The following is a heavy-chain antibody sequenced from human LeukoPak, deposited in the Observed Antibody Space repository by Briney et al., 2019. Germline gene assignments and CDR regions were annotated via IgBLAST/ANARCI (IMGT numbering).Heavy chain of an antibody. J-gene: IGHJ4*02. CDR3: AKDQRGYTPFDY. CDR1: GFTFSDYW. D-gene: IGHD5-24*01. Sequence: GGSLRLSCAPSGFTFSDYWMSWVRQAPGKGLEWVANINKDGSEKFYVDSVKGRFTISRDNSKNTLYLQMNSLRAEDTAVYYCAKDQRGYTPFDYWGQGTLVTVSS. V-gene: IGHV3-7*03. CDR2: INKDGSEK.